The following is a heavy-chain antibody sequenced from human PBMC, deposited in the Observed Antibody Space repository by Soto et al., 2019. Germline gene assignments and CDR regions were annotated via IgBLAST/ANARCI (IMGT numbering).Heavy chain of an antibody. V-gene: IGHV3-9*01. CDR2: ISWNSGSI. Sequence: EVQLVESGGGLVQPGRSRRLACAASGFTFDDYDMHWVRQAPGKGLEWVSGISWNSGSIGYADSVKGRFTISRDNAKNSLYLQMNRLRAEDTALYYCAKDMRRHYDSSPGEIWGQGTMVSGSS. CDR3: AKDMRRHYDSSPGEI. CDR1: GFTFDDYD. J-gene: IGHJ3*02. D-gene: IGHD3-22*01.